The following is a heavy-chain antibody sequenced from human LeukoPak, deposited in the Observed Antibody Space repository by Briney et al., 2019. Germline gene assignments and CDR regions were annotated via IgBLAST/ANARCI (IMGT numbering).Heavy chain of an antibody. CDR1: GFTFSSYS. Sequence: GSLRLSCAASGFTFSSYSMNWVRQAPGKGLEWVSSISSSSSYIYYADSVKGRFTISRDNAKNSLYLQMNSLRAEDTAVYYCARGTFGNYGPDAFDIWGQGTMVTVSS. CDR3: ARGTFGNYGPDAFDI. V-gene: IGHV3-21*01. CDR2: ISSSSSYI. J-gene: IGHJ3*02. D-gene: IGHD4-11*01.